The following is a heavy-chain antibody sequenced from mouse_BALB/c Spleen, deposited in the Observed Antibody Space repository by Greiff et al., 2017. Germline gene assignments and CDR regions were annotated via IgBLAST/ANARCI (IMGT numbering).Heavy chain of an antibody. Sequence: EVHLVESGEGLVKPGGSLKLSCAASGFTFSSYAMSWVRQTPEKRLEWVASISSGGSTYYPDSVKGRFTISRDNARNILYLQMSSLRSEDTAMYYCARGHEGMDYWGQGTSVTVSS. CDR2: ISSGGST. CDR3: ARGHEGMDY. J-gene: IGHJ4*01. CDR1: GFTFSSYA. V-gene: IGHV5-6-5*01.